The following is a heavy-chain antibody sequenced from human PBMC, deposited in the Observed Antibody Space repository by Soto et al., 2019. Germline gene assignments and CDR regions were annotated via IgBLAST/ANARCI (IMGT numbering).Heavy chain of an antibody. CDR2: IYYSGRT. J-gene: IGHJ4*01. CDR3: TRVDTGSYFEVEL. V-gene: IGHV4-59*01. D-gene: IGHD1-26*01. CDR1: GGSKTGYY. Sequence: ESLPLTFTLAGGSKTGYYWNWIRHCPGKGLEWIGHIYYSGRTTYNPSLKSRVIISFDMSENQLYLKVTSVTAADTAVYYWTRVDTGSYFEVELWGPGTLVTVPA.